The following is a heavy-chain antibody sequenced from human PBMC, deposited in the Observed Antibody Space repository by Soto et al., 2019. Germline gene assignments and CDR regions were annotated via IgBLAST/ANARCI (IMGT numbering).Heavy chain of an antibody. CDR3: ARDGSTVTTNYHYAMDV. Sequence: GGSLRLSCAASGFTFDDYAMHWVRQAPGKGLEWVSLISWDGGSTYYADSVKGRFTISRDNSKNSLYLQMNSLRAEDTAVYYCARDGSTVTTNYHYAMDVWAKGPRSPSP. V-gene: IGHV3-43D*04. CDR1: GFTFDDYA. D-gene: IGHD4-17*01. CDR2: ISWDGGST. J-gene: IGHJ6*02.